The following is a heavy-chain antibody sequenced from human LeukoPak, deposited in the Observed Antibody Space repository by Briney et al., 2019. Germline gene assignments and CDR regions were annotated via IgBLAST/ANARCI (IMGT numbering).Heavy chain of an antibody. CDR3: ATLSSGCY. V-gene: IGHV4-39*01. Sequence: KPSETLSLTCTVSGGSISSSSYYWGWIRQPPGKGLEWIGSIYYSGSTYYNPSLKSRVTISVDTSKNQFSLKLSSVTAADTAVYYCATLSSGCYWGQGTLVTVSS. CDR2: IYYSGST. CDR1: GGSISSSSYY. J-gene: IGHJ4*02. D-gene: IGHD6-19*01.